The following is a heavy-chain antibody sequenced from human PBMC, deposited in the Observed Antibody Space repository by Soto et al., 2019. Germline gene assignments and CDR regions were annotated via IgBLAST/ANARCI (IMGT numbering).Heavy chain of an antibody. D-gene: IGHD3-22*01. V-gene: IGHV3-23*01. Sequence: PGGSLRLSCAASGFTFSSYAMSWVRQAPGKGLEWVSAISGSGGSTYYADSVKGRFTISRDNSKNTLYLQMNSLRAEDTAVYYCAKDHDDSSGYFWTFFDYWGQGTLVTVFS. CDR1: GFTFSSYA. J-gene: IGHJ4*02. CDR3: AKDHDDSSGYFWTFFDY. CDR2: ISGSGGST.